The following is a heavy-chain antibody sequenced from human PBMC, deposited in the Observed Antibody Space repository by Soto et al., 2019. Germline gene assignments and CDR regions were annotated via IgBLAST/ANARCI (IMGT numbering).Heavy chain of an antibody. Sequence: GGSLRLSCAASGFTFSSYSMNWVRQAPGKGLEWVSSISSSSSYIYYADSLKGRFTISRDNAKNSLYLQMNSLRAEDTAVYYCARRAPYSSSWYGMDVWGQGTTVTVSS. CDR1: GFTFSSYS. J-gene: IGHJ6*02. CDR2: ISSSSSYI. V-gene: IGHV3-21*01. D-gene: IGHD6-13*01. CDR3: ARRAPYSSSWYGMDV.